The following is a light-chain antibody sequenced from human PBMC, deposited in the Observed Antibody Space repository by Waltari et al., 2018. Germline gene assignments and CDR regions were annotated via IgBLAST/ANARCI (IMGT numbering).Light chain of an antibody. V-gene: IGKV1-8*01. CDR3: QQYYNYPFT. CDR1: QNISSY. CDR2: AAS. Sequence: AIRMTPSPSSLSASTGDGVTITCRASQNISSYLAWYQQTSGKAPKLLIFAASTLQTGVPSRFSGSGSGTDLTLTISRLQSEDLGTYYCQQYYNYPFTFGGGTKVEL. J-gene: IGKJ4*01.